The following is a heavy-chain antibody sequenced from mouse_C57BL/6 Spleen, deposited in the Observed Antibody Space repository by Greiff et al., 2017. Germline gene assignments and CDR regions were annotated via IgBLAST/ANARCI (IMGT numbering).Heavy chain of an antibody. CDR3: ARGVGYSNCAAGFAY. CDR2: IYPGSGST. Sequence: QVQLKESGAELVKPGASVKMSCKASGYTFTSYWITWVKQRPGQGLEWIGDIYPGSGSTNYNEKFKSKATLTVDTSSSTAYMQLSSLTSEGSAVYYWARGVGYSNCAAGFAYWGQGTLVTVSA. V-gene: IGHV1-55*01. D-gene: IGHD2-5*01. CDR1: GYTFTSYW. J-gene: IGHJ3*01.